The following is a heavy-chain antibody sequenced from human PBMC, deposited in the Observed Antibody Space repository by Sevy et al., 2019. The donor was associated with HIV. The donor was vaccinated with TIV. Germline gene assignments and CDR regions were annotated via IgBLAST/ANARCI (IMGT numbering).Heavy chain of an antibody. CDR3: AREERDSSGYDY. J-gene: IGHJ4*02. V-gene: IGHV3-21*01. CDR2: ISSSSSYI. D-gene: IGHD3-22*01. Sequence: GGSLRLSCAASGFTFSSYSMNWVRQAPGKGLEWVSSISSSSSYIYYADSVKGRFTISRDNAKNALYLQMNSLRAEDTAVYYCAREERDSSGYDYWGQGTLVTISS. CDR1: GFTFSSYS.